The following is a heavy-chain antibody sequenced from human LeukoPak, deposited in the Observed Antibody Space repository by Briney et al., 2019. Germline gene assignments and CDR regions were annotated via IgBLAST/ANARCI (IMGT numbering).Heavy chain of an antibody. CDR2: IYYSGST. D-gene: IGHD2-2*01. J-gene: IGHJ3*02. Sequence: SETLSLTCAVYGGSFSGYYWSWIRQPPGKGLEWIGSIYYSGSTYYNPSLKSRVTISVDTSKNQFSLKLSSVTAADTAVYYCVRVVVVPAANAFDAFDIWGQGTMVTVSS. CDR3: VRVVVVPAANAFDAFDI. V-gene: IGHV4-34*01. CDR1: GGSFSGYY.